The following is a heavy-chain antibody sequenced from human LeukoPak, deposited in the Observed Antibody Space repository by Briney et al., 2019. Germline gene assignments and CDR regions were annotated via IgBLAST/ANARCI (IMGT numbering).Heavy chain of an antibody. CDR2: ISSNGDNT. D-gene: IGHD2/OR15-2a*01. CDR3: VRISMGYYDY. V-gene: IGHV3-64D*06. CDR1: GFTFRTYA. J-gene: IGHJ4*02. Sequence: SGGSLRLSCSTSGFTFRTYAIHWVRQAPGKRLEYVSAISSNGDNTYYGDSVKGRFTISRDNSKNTLYLQMSSLRAEDTAVYYCVRISMGYYDYWGQGTLVTVSS.